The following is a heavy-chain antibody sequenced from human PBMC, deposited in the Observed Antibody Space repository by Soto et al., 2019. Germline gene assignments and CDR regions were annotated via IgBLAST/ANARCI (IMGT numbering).Heavy chain of an antibody. J-gene: IGHJ6*02. CDR2: ISHSGST. CDR3: ASRGGVNWGGDYYYYGMDV. Sequence: SETLSLTCAVYGGSFSGYYWSWIRQPPGKGLEWIGEISHSGSTNYNPSLKSRVTISIYTSKNQFSPKLSSVTAADTAVYYCASRGGVNWGGDYYYYGMDVWGQGTTVTVSS. V-gene: IGHV4-34*01. CDR1: GGSFSGYY. D-gene: IGHD7-27*01.